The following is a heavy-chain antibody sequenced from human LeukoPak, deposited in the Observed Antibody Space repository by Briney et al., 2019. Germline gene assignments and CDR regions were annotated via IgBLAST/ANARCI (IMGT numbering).Heavy chain of an antibody. V-gene: IGHV3-23*01. CDR2: ISGSGGST. J-gene: IGHJ4*02. Sequence: PGGSLRLSCAASGVTFSSYAMSWVRQAPGKGLEWVSAISGSGGSTYYADSVKGRFTISRDNSKNTLYLQMNSLRAEDTAVFYCAKDDGGDYVWGYFDSWGQGTLVTVSS. CDR3: AKDDGGDYVWGYFDS. CDR1: GVTFSSYA. D-gene: IGHD3-16*01.